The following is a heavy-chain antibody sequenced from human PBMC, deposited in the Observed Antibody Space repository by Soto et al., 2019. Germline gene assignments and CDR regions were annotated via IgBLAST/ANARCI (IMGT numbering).Heavy chain of an antibody. CDR3: AINEFVRGVIEY. CDR1: GYSFTSYA. D-gene: IGHD3-10*02. V-gene: IGHV1-8*01. CDR2: MNPNSGNT. J-gene: IGHJ4*02. Sequence: QVQLVQSGAEVKKPGAPVKVSCKASGYSFTSYAFNWVRRATGQGLEWMGWMNPNSGNTGYAQKFRGRVTMTRDTSIGTAYMELNSLTTEDTAVYYCAINEFVRGVIEYWGQGTLVTVSS.